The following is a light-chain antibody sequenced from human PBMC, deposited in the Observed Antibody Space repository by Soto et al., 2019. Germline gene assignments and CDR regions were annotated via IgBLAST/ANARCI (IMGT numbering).Light chain of an antibody. J-gene: IGKJ1*01. CDR3: QQYNNWPPLT. CDR1: QSVSSN. CDR2: GAS. Sequence: EIVMTQSPATLSVSPGERATLSCRASQSVSSNLAWYQQRPGQAPRLLFYGASTRATGIPARFSGSGSGTEFTHTISSLQSEDFAVYYCQQYNNWPPLTFGQGTKVEIK. V-gene: IGKV3-15*01.